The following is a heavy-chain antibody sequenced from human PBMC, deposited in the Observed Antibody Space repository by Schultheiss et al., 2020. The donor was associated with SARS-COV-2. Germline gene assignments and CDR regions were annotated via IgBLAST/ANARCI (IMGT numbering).Heavy chain of an antibody. CDR3: AREARYFDWLFYGMDV. CDR2: ISAYNGNT. D-gene: IGHD3-9*01. Sequence: ASVKVSCKASGYTFTSYGISWVRQAPGQGLEWMGWISAYNGNTNYAQKLQGRVTMTTDTSTSTAYMELRSLRSDDTAVYYCAREARYFDWLFYGMDVWGQGTTVTVSS. V-gene: IGHV1-18*01. J-gene: IGHJ6*02. CDR1: GYTFTSYG.